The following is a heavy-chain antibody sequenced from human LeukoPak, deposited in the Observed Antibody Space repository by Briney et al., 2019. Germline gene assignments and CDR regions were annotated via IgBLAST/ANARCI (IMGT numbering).Heavy chain of an antibody. D-gene: IGHD6-19*01. CDR1: GGSISSYY. V-gene: IGHV4-59*01. Sequence: SETLSLTCTVSGGSISSYYWSWIRQPPGKGLEWLGYIYYSGSTNYNPSLKSRVTISVDTSKNQFSLKLSSVTAADTAVYYCAKVVESSGWYGPYCYYGMDVWGQGTTVTVSS. CDR3: AKVVESSGWYGPYCYYGMDV. CDR2: IYYSGST. J-gene: IGHJ6*02.